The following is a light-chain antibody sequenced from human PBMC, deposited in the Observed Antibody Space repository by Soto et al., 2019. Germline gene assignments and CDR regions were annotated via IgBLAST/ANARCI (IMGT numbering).Light chain of an antibody. V-gene: IGKV1-5*03. CDR1: QSVSSW. CDR3: QQYRSYSWT. J-gene: IGKJ1*01. CDR2: KAS. Sequence: DVQLTQSPSTLSASVGDRVTITCRASQSVSSWLAWYQAKPGKAPNLLIYKASTLESGVPSRFSGSGSGTEFTLTISSLQPDDCGTYYCQQYRSYSWTFGQGTKVEI.